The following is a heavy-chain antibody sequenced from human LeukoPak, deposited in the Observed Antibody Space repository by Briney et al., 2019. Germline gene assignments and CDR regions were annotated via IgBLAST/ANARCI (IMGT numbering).Heavy chain of an antibody. CDR2: IKSKTDGGTT. CDR1: GFTFSNAW. V-gene: IGHV3-15*01. CDR3: TTHTMIVDWWVS. Sequence: GGSLRLSCAASGFTFSNAWMSWVRQAPGKGLEWVGRIKSKTDGGTTDYAAPVKGRFTISRDDSKNTLYLQMNSLKTEDTAVYYCTTHTMIVDWWVSWGQGTMVTVSS. J-gene: IGHJ3*01. D-gene: IGHD3-22*01.